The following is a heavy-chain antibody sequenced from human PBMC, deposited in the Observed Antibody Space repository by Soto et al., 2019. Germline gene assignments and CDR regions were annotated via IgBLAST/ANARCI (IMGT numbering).Heavy chain of an antibody. V-gene: IGHV1-18*04. Sequence: GASVKVSCKASGYTFTSYGISWVRQAPGQGLEWMGWISAYNGNTNYAQKLQGRVTMTTDTSTSTAYMELRSLRSDDTAVYYCARGAGYCSSTSCLRYYYSYYGMDVWGQEPTVTVSS. CDR1: GYTFTSYG. CDR2: ISAYNGNT. J-gene: IGHJ6*02. D-gene: IGHD2-2*03. CDR3: ARGAGYCSSTSCLRYYYSYYGMDV.